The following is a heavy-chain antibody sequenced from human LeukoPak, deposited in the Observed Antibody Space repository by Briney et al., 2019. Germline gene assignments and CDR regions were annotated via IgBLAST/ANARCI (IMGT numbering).Heavy chain of an antibody. CDR1: VGSISSCY. J-gene: IGHJ4*02. Sequence: DTLSLTCSVSVGSISSCYWRWIRQPPGRGLEGIVYIYYRGSTNYNPSLKSRVTISVDTSQNQFSLKLSSVTAADTAVYYCARGAGYEGYLDYWGQGTLVTVSS. CDR2: IYYRGST. D-gene: IGHD5-12*01. V-gene: IGHV4-59*07. CDR3: ARGAGYEGYLDY.